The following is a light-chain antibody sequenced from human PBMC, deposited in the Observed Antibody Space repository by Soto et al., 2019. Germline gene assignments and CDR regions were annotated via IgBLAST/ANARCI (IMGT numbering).Light chain of an antibody. Sequence: DIPLTQSPSFLSASVGDRVTITCRASQGISSYLAWYQQKPGKAPKLLIYAASTLQSGVPSRFSGSGSGTEFTLTISSLQPEDFATYYCQQLNSYPTRFVGGTKVEIK. CDR1: QGISSY. V-gene: IGKV1-9*01. J-gene: IGKJ4*02. CDR2: AAS. CDR3: QQLNSYPTR.